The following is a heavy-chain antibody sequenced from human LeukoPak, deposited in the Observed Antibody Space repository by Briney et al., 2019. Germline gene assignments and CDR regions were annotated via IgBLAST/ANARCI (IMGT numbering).Heavy chain of an antibody. D-gene: IGHD3-22*01. Sequence: ASVKVSCKASGYTFTGYYMHWVRQAPGQGLEWMGWINPNSGGTNYAQKFQGRVTMTRDTSISTAYMELSRLRSDDTAAYYCARVRLLSGYHLKGFDIWGQGTMVTVSS. CDR3: ARVRLLSGYHLKGFDI. CDR2: INPNSGGT. CDR1: GYTFTGYY. V-gene: IGHV1-2*02. J-gene: IGHJ3*02.